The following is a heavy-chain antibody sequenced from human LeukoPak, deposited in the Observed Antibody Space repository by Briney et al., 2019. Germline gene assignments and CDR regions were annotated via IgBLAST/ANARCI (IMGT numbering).Heavy chain of an antibody. V-gene: IGHV1-2*06. CDR2: INPNSGGT. CDR3: ARGYDSSGYYLMDLDY. Sequence: ASVKVSCKASGYTFTGYYMHWVRPAPGQGLEWMGRINPNSGGTNYAQKFQGRVTMTRDTSISTAYMELSRLRSDDTAVYYCARGYDSSGYYLMDLDYWGQGTLVTVSS. J-gene: IGHJ4*02. D-gene: IGHD3-22*01. CDR1: GYTFTGYY.